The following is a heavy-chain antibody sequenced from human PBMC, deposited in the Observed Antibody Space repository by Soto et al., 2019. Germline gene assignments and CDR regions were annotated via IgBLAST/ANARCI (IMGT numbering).Heavy chain of an antibody. CDR2: IYYSGST. Sequence: QVQLQESGPGLVKPSETLSLTCTVSGGSISSYYWSWIRQPPGKGLEWIGYIYYSGSTNYNPSLKSRVTISVDTSKNQFSLKLSSVTAADTAVYYCARDMGTYCSGGSCYPDYFDYWGQGTLVTVSS. CDR1: GGSISSYY. D-gene: IGHD2-15*01. J-gene: IGHJ4*02. V-gene: IGHV4-59*01. CDR3: ARDMGTYCSGGSCYPDYFDY.